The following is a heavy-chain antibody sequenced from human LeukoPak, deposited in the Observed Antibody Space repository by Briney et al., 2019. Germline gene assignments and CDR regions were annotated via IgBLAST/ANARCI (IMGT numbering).Heavy chain of an antibody. D-gene: IGHD6-13*01. J-gene: IGHJ4*02. Sequence: GGSLRLFCAASGFTFDDYAMHWVRQAPGKGLEWVSGISWNSGSIGYADSVKGRFTISRDNAKNSLYLQMNSLRAEDTALYYCAKGARIAAAGIKGYWGQGTLVTVSS. CDR3: AKGARIAAAGIKGY. CDR2: ISWNSGSI. V-gene: IGHV3-9*01. CDR1: GFTFDDYA.